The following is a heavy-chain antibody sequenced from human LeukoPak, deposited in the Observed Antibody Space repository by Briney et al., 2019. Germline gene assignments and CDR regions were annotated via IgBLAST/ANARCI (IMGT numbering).Heavy chain of an antibody. CDR2: ISGYNRNT. Sequence: GASVKVSCKASGYTFTGYYMHWVRQAPGQGLEWMGWISGYNRNTNYAQKLQGRVTMTTDTSTSTAYMELRSLRSEDTAVYYCAREPRPYYNFWSGTHFYMDVWGKGTTVTVSS. J-gene: IGHJ6*03. CDR3: AREPRPYYNFWSGTHFYMDV. V-gene: IGHV1-18*04. CDR1: GYTFTGYY. D-gene: IGHD3-3*01.